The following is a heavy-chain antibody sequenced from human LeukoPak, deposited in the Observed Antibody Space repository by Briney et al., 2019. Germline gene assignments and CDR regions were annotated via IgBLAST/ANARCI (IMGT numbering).Heavy chain of an antibody. CDR1: GFTFSSYS. D-gene: IGHD3-3*01. Sequence: PGGSLRLSCAASGFTFSSYSMNWVRQAPGKGLEWVSSISSSSSYIYCADSVKGRFTISRDNSKNTLYLQMNSLRAEDTAVYYCAKDAEYYDFWSGYTALDYWGQGTLVTVSS. J-gene: IGHJ4*02. CDR2: ISSSSSYI. CDR3: AKDAEYYDFWSGYTALDY. V-gene: IGHV3-21*04.